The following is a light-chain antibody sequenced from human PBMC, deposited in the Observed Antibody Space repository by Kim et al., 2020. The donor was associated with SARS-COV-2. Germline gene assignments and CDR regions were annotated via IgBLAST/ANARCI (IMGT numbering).Light chain of an antibody. Sequence: SYELTQPPSVSVSPGQTASITCSGDKLGEKYTCWYQQKPGQSPVLVIYQDTKRPSGIPERFSGYTSVNTATLTISGTQAVDEADYYCQAWDSGAVVFGGGTQLTVL. V-gene: IGLV3-1*01. CDR1: KLGEKY. J-gene: IGLJ7*01. CDR2: QDT. CDR3: QAWDSGAVV.